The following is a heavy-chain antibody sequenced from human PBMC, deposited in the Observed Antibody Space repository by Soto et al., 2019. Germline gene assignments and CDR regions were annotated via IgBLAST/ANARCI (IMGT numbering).Heavy chain of an antibody. Sequence: QLQLQESGPGLVKPSETLSLTCTVSGGSIGSNSYYWGWIRQPPGKGLEWIGTIYYSGSTYYNPSLHSRVSMSVDTSKNQFSLRLTSVTAADTAVYYCAKGFALLNGFDPWGQGSLVTVSS. CDR1: GGSIGSNSYY. J-gene: IGHJ5*02. D-gene: IGHD3-3*01. V-gene: IGHV4-39*01. CDR3: AKGFALLNGFDP. CDR2: IYYSGST.